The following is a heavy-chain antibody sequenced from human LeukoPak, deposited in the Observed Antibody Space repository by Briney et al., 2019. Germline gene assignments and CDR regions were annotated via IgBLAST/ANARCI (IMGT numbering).Heavy chain of an antibody. CDR2: IYYSGST. CDR3: ARVARRDFWSGYYTRRNWYFDL. J-gene: IGHJ2*01. V-gene: IGHV4-59*01. D-gene: IGHD3-3*01. CDR1: GGSISSYY. Sequence: SETLSLTCTVSGGSISSYYWSWIRQPPRKGLEWIGYIYYSGSTNYNPSLKSRVTISVDTSKNQFSLKLSSVTAADTAVYYCARVARRDFWSGYYTRRNWYFDLWGRGTLVTVSS.